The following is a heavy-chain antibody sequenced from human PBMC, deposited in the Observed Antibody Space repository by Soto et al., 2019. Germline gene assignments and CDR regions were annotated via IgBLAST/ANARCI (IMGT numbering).Heavy chain of an antibody. CDR1: GFTFSSCT. V-gene: IGHV3-21*01. Sequence: EVHLVESGGGLVKPGGSLRLSCAVSGFTFSSCTMNWVRQAPGKGLEWVSSISPSTSHIYYAASVKGRFTISRDNAKNSLFRQLTSLRAEATAVYYCSVCSVGACHQPYGMDVWGQGTTVTVSS. J-gene: IGHJ6*02. D-gene: IGHD2-15*01. CDR3: SVCSVGACHQPYGMDV. CDR2: ISPSTSHI.